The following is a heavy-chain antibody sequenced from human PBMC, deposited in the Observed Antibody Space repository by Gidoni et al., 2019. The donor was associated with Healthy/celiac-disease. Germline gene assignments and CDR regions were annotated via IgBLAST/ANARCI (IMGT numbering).Heavy chain of an antibody. Sequence: GFTFSSYSMNWVRQAPGKGLEWVSSISSSSSYIYYADSVKGRFTISRDNAKNSLYLQMNSLRAEDTAVYYCARDLVVPAAIGYYYGMDVWGQGTTVTVSS. CDR2: ISSSSSYI. J-gene: IGHJ6*02. CDR1: GFTFSSYS. V-gene: IGHV3-21*01. CDR3: ARDLVVPAAIGYYYGMDV. D-gene: IGHD2-2*01.